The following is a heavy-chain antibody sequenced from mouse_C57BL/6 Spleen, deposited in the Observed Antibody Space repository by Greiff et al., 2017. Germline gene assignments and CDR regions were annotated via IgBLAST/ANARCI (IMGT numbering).Heavy chain of an antibody. V-gene: IGHV3-6*01. CDR2: ISYDGSN. CDR3: ARGDDYSDY. CDR1: GYSITSGYY. Sequence: EVQLQESGPGLVKPSQSLSLTCSVTGYSITSGYYWNWIRQFPGNKLEWMGYISYDGSNNYNPSLKNRISITRDTSKNQFFLKLNSVTTEDTATYYCARGDDYSDYRGQGTTLTVSS. J-gene: IGHJ2*01. D-gene: IGHD2-3*01.